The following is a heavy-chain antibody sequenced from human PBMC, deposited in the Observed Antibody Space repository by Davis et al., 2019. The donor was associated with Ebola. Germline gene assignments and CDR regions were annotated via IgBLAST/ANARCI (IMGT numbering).Heavy chain of an antibody. J-gene: IGHJ4*02. Sequence: SVKVSCKASGGTFSSYAISWVRQAPGQGLEWMGRIIPILGIANYAQKFQGRVTITADKSTSTAYMELSRLRSDETAVYYCARGLLWFGELLPHYYFDYWGQGTLVTVSS. D-gene: IGHD3-10*01. CDR3: ARGLLWFGELLPHYYFDY. V-gene: IGHV1-69*04. CDR2: IIPILGIA. CDR1: GGTFSSYA.